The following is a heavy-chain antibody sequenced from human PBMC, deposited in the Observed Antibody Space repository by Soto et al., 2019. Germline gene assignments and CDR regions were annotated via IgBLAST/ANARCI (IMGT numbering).Heavy chain of an antibody. CDR3: ARRRPMVRGVITPTNWFDS. V-gene: IGHV1-8*01. CDR1: GYTFTSYD. D-gene: IGHD3-10*01. J-gene: IGHJ5*01. CDR2: MHPNSGNT. Sequence: QVQLVQSGAEVKKPGASVKVSCKASGYTFTSYDINWVRQATGQGLEWMGWMHPNSGNTGYAQKFQARVTLTRNTTISTAYMELSSLRSEESAVYYCARRRPMVRGVITPTNWFDSWGQGTLVTVSS.